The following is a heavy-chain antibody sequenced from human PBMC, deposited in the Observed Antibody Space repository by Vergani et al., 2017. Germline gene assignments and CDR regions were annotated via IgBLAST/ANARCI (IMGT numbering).Heavy chain of an antibody. V-gene: IGHV3-7*03. D-gene: IGHD3-10*01. CDR2: ISPDGSAT. CDR3: AKQYFVSGNYHFDY. J-gene: IGHJ4*02. CDR1: GFSLSRFW. Sequence: EVQLVESGGGLVQPGGSLRLSCAASGFSLSRFWMSWVRQAPEKGLEWVAHISPDGSATSYVDSVKGRFTISRDNTKNMLFLQMNNLRTEDTAIYYCAKQYFVSGNYHFDYWGQGTLVTVSS.